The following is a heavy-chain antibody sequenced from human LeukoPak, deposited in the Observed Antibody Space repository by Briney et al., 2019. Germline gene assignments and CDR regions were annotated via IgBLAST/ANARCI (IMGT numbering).Heavy chain of an antibody. V-gene: IGHV4-31*03. CDR3: ASGYGSGSYYKRPFDY. CDR2: IYYSGST. Sequence: SETLSLTCTVSGGSISSGGYYWSWIRQHPGKGLEWIGYIYYSGSTYYNPSLKSRVTISVDTSKNQFSLKLSSVTAADTAVYYCASGYGSGSYYKRPFDYWGQGTPVTVSS. CDR1: GGSISSGGYY. J-gene: IGHJ4*02. D-gene: IGHD3-10*01.